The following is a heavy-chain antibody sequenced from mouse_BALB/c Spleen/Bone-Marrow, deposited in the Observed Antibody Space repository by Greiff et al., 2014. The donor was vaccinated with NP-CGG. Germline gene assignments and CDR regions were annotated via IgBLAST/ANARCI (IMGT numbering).Heavy chain of an antibody. J-gene: IGHJ3*01. V-gene: IGHV1S81*02. Sequence: VQLQQSGAELVKPGASVKLSCKASSYTFTSYWMHWVKQRPGQGLEWIGEINPSNGRTNYNEKFKSKATLTVDKSSSTAYMQLSSLTSEDSAVYYCARSGYDGFAYWGQGTLVTVSA. D-gene: IGHD2-2*01. CDR3: ARSGYDGFAY. CDR1: SYTFTSYW. CDR2: INPSNGRT.